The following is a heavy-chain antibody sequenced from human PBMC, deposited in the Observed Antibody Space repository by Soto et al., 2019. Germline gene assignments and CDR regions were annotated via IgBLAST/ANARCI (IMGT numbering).Heavy chain of an antibody. J-gene: IGHJ5*02. Sequence: EVQLLESGGGLVQPGGSLRLSCVASGFTFSSYAMSWVRQAPGKGLEWVSAISGSGGSTYYADSVKGLFPISRDNSKSTLDRQRNSLRAEATDVYYCAKGAAVDAGGEFDPWGKGTLVVFSS. V-gene: IGHV3-23*01. D-gene: IGHD6-19*01. CDR1: GFTFSSYA. CDR3: AKGAAVDAGGEFDP. CDR2: ISGSGGST.